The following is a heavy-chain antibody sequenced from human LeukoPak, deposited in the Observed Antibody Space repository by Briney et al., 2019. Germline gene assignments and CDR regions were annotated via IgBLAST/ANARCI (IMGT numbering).Heavy chain of an antibody. CDR1: GYTFTSYG. CDR2: RSIYNGNT. Sequence: ASVKVSCKASGYTFTSYGISWVRQSPGQGLEWMGWRSIYNGNTAYKLQGRVTMTTDTSTSTAYMEVRSLTSDDTAVYYCARGGPFPSGSSSREYYLDYWGQGTLVTVSS. J-gene: IGHJ4*02. CDR3: ARGGPFPSGSSSREYYLDY. D-gene: IGHD6-6*01. V-gene: IGHV1-18*01.